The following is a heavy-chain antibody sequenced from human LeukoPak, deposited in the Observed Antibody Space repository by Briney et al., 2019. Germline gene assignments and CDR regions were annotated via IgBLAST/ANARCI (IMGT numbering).Heavy chain of an antibody. CDR2: ISADGQVT. D-gene: IGHD3-10*01. CDR1: GFAFGTYA. V-gene: IGHV3-23*01. CDR3: ARVPYNTILYRLAH. J-gene: IGHJ4*02. Sequence: GGSLRLSCAGSGFAFGTYAMIWVRQAPGMGLEWVSRISADGQVTYYADSVEGRFTVSRDNSKRTLFLQMNSLRAEDTGTYSCARVPYNTILYRLAHWGQGTLVTVSS.